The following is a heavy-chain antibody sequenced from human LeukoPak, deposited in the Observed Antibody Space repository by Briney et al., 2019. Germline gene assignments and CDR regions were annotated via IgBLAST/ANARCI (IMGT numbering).Heavy chain of an antibody. J-gene: IGHJ4*02. CDR3: AKVATSTSGPFDY. D-gene: IGHD1-26*01. Sequence: HPGGSLRLSCAASGFTLSSYAMTWVRQAPGKGLEWVSAVSGSGDTTYYADSVKGRFTISRDNSKSTLYLQVNSLRADDTALYYCAKVATSTSGPFDYWGQGTLVTVSS. CDR2: VSGSGDTT. CDR1: GFTLSSYA. V-gene: IGHV3-23*01.